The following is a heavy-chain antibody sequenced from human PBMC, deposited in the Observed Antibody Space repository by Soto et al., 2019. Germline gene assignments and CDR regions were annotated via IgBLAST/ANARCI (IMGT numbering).Heavy chain of an antibody. CDR3: AGPARLDAFDI. CDR2: IYGGGST. Sequence: PGGSLRLSCTASGLTVSSNYMTWVRQAPGKGLEWVSIIYGGGSTHYADSVKGRFTISRHNSKNTLYLQMNSLTAQDTAVYYCAGPARLDAFDIWGQGNPGHRLL. D-gene: IGHD6-6*01. V-gene: IGHV3-53*01. J-gene: IGHJ4*02. CDR1: GLTVSSNY.